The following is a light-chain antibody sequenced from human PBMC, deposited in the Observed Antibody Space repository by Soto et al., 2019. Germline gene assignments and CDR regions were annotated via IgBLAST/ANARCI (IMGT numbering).Light chain of an antibody. J-gene: IGKJ2*01. CDR3: QQYDDLYT. CDR2: DVS. Sequence: DIQMTQSPSSLSASLRYSVTITCRAGQSIGTYLNWYQQKPGKAPKLLIYDVSNLKNGVPSRFSGSGSGTDFTLTISSLQPEDIATYYCQQYDDLYTFGQGTKVDIK. CDR1: QSIGTY. V-gene: IGKV1-33*01.